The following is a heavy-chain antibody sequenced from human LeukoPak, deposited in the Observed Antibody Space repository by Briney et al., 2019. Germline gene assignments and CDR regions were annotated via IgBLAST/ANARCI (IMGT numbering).Heavy chain of an antibody. D-gene: IGHD6-6*01. J-gene: IGHJ4*02. CDR3: AKRVPYSSSSVYFDY. CDR2: ISDSGSDT. V-gene: IGHV3-23*01. CDR1: GFTFSSYG. Sequence: GGSLRLSCAVSGFTFSSYGMSWVRQAPGKGLEWVSAISDSGSDTYYADSVKGRFTTSKDNSKNTLYLRMNSLRADDTAAYYCAKRVPYSSSSVYFDYWGQGTLVTVSS.